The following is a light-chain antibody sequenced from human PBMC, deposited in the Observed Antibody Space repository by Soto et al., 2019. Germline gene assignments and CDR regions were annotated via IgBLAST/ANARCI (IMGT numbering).Light chain of an antibody. CDR3: QQCHATPLT. CDR2: FTS. V-gene: IGKV1-39*01. J-gene: IGKJ5*01. Sequence: DIQMTQSPSALSASVGDRVTSTCRASQSISSYLNWYQRKPGEAPKLLIYFTSNLESGVPSRFSGSGSGTDFTLTISSLQPEDVGMYYCQQCHATPLTFGQGTRREIK. CDR1: QSISSY.